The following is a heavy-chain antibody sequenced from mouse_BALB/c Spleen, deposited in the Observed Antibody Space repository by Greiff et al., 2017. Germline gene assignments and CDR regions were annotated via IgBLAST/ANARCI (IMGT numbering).Heavy chain of an antibody. CDR1: GFYIKDTY. J-gene: IGHJ4*01. D-gene: IGHD1-1*02. CDR2: IDPANGNT. Sequence: EVQLQQSGAGLVKPGASVKLSCTASGFYIKDTYMHWVKQRPEQGLEWIGRIDPANGNTKYDPKFQGKATITADTSSNTAYLQLSSLTSEDTAVYYCARWWESSYYYAMDYWGQGTTVTVSS. CDR3: ARWWESSYYYAMDY. V-gene: IGHV14-3*02.